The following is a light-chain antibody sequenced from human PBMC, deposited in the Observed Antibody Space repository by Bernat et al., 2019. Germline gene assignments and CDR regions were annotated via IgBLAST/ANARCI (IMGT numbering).Light chain of an antibody. CDR1: RPNIGAGHD. Sequence: QSVLTQPPAVSGAPGQRVTISCTGSRPNIGAGHDVHWYQQLPGTAPKLLIYGSSNRPSGVPRRFSASKSGTSASLAITGLQAEDEADYYGQYYDSNLSGSVFGGGTKLTVL. CDR3: QYYDSNLSGSV. J-gene: IGLJ2*01. V-gene: IGLV1-40*01. CDR2: GSS.